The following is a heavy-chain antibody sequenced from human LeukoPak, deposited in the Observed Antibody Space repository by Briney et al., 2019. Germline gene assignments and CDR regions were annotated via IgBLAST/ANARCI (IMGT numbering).Heavy chain of an antibody. CDR2: IIPIFGTA. CDR1: GGTFSSYA. D-gene: IGHD3-22*01. V-gene: IGHV1-69*05. Sequence: ASVKVSCKASGGTFSSYAISWVRQAPGQGLEWMGRIIPIFGTANYAQKFQGRVTITTDESTSTAYMELSSLRSEDTAVYYCARDYYDSSGYLDYWGQGSLVTVSS. CDR3: ARDYYDSSGYLDY. J-gene: IGHJ4*02.